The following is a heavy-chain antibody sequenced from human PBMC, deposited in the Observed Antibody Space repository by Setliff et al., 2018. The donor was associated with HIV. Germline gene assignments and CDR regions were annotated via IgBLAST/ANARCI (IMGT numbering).Heavy chain of an antibody. Sequence: SETLSLTCTVSGASSIYFWGWIRQPPGKGLEWIGSVYYSRSTYYNPSLKSRVTISMDTSKNQFSLKLNSVTAADTAVYYCAKDRSGSYRTFDYWGPGILVTVSS. CDR3: AKDRSGSYRTFDY. J-gene: IGHJ4*02. V-gene: IGHV4-39*07. CDR1: GASSIYF. CDR2: VYYSRST. D-gene: IGHD1-26*01.